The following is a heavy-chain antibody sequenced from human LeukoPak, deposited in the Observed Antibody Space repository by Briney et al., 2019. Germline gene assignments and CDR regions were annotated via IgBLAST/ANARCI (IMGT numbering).Heavy chain of an antibody. V-gene: IGHV1-69*04. CDR3: ARDSSPLEYYYGSGSYPPLDY. Sequence: SVKVSCKASGGTFSSYAISWVRRAPGQGLEWMGRIIPILGIANYAQKFLGRVTITADKSTSTAYMELSSLRSEDTAVYYCARDSSPLEYYYGSGSYPPLDYWGQGTLVTVSS. CDR1: GGTFSSYA. J-gene: IGHJ4*02. CDR2: IIPILGIA. D-gene: IGHD3-10*01.